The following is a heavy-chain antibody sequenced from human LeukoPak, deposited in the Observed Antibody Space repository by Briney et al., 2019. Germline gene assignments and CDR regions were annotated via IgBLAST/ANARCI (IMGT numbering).Heavy chain of an antibody. CDR2: INPNSGGT. CDR3: AKGYCSGGSCPLPDH. J-gene: IGHJ4*02. D-gene: IGHD2-15*01. V-gene: IGHV1-2*02. Sequence: ASVKVSCKASGYTFTGYYMHWVRQAPGQGLEWMGWINPNSGGTNYAQKFQGRVTMTRDTSISTAYMELSRLRSDDTAVYYCAKGYCSGGSCPLPDHWGQGTLVTVSS. CDR1: GYTFTGYY.